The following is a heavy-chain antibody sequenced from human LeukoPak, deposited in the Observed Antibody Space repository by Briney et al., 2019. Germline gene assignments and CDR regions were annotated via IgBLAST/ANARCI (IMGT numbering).Heavy chain of an antibody. D-gene: IGHD5-18*01. J-gene: IGHJ4*02. CDR3: ARDSELWFSFDY. CDR1: GFTFSSYW. CDR2: IKQDGSEK. Sequence: PGGSLRLSCAASGFTFSSYWMSCVRQPPGKGLEWVANIKQDGSEKYYVDSVKGRFTISRDNAKNSLYLQMNSLRAEATAVYSCARDSELWFSFDYWGQGTLVTVSS. V-gene: IGHV3-7*01.